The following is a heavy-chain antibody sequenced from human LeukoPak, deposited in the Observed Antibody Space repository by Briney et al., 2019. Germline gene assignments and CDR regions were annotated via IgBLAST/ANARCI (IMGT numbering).Heavy chain of an antibody. Sequence: GGSLRLSCAASGFSFSDFGVHWVRQAPGKGFEWLAVISYHERDKDYADSVRGRFTISRDNSRNILFLQMNRLRAEDTALYYCAKSRDTSGYSADDHWGQGTLVTVSS. D-gene: IGHD3-22*01. CDR1: GFSFSDFG. CDR3: AKSRDTSGYSADDH. J-gene: IGHJ4*02. CDR2: ISYHERDK. V-gene: IGHV3-30*18.